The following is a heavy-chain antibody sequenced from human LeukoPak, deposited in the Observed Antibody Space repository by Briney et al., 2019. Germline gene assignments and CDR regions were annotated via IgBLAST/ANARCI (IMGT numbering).Heavy chain of an antibody. V-gene: IGHV1-46*01. CDR3: ARDRAYYYGSGSYYKYGNHWFDP. Sequence: GASVKVSCKASGYTFTSYYMHWVRQAPGQGLEWMGIINPSGGNTSYAQKFQGRVTMTRDTSTSTVYMELSSLRSEDTAVYYCARDRAYYYGSGSYYKYGNHWFDPWGQGTLVTVSS. CDR2: INPSGGNT. D-gene: IGHD3-10*01. CDR1: GYTFTSYY. J-gene: IGHJ5*02.